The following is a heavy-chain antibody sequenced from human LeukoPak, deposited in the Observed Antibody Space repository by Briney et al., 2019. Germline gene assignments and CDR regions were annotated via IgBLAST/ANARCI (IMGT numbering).Heavy chain of an antibody. Sequence: GRSLRLSCAASGFTVSSYGMQWVRQAPGKGLEWVAVISYDGSNKYYADSVKGRFTISRDNSKNTLYLQMNSLRVEDTAVYYCAKRAAAYSFDSWGQGTLVTVSS. CDR3: AKRAAAYSFDS. J-gene: IGHJ4*02. V-gene: IGHV3-30*18. CDR2: ISYDGSNK. CDR1: GFTVSSYG. D-gene: IGHD6-25*01.